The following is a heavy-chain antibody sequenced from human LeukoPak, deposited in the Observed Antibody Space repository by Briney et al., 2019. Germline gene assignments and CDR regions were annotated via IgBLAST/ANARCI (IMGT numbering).Heavy chain of an antibody. V-gene: IGHV3-74*01. Sequence: GGSLRLSCTASGFTFSSYWMHWVRQVPGKGPVWVSRINDAGSDATYADSVKGRFTISRDNAENTLYLQINSLRVEDTAIYYCARIPVGGNRAFDVWGQGTMVTVSS. CDR2: INDAGSDA. J-gene: IGHJ3*01. CDR1: GFTFSSYW. CDR3: ARIPVGGNRAFDV. D-gene: IGHD2-8*02.